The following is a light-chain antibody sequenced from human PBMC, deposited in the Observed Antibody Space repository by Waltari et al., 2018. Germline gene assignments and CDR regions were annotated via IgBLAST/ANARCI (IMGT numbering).Light chain of an antibody. V-gene: IGLV2-23*01. CDR1: SSDVGSYNL. CDR3: CSYAGSSTLV. CDR2: GGS. Sequence: QSALTQPASVSGSPGQSITISCTGTSSDVGSYNLVSWYQQPPGKAPRHMVYGGSKRPSGVSNRFPGSKSGNTASLTVSGLQAEDEADYYCCSYAGSSTLVFGGGTKLTVL. J-gene: IGLJ2*01.